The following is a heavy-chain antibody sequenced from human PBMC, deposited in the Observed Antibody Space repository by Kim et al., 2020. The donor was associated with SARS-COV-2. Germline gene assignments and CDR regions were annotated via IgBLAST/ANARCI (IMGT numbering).Heavy chain of an antibody. J-gene: IGHJ4*02. Sequence: GGSLRLSCAASGFIVSSNYMSWVRQAPGKGLEWVSVIYSGGSTYYADSVKGRFTISRDNSKNTLYLQMNSLRAEDTAVYYCARRPNGATVDYWGQGTLVTVSS. CDR1: GFIVSSNY. CDR2: IYSGGST. V-gene: IGHV3-53*01. D-gene: IGHD1-26*01. CDR3: ARRPNGATVDY.